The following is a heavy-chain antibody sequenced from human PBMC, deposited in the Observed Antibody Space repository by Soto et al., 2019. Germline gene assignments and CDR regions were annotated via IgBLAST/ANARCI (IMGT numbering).Heavy chain of an antibody. D-gene: IGHD3-3*01. J-gene: IGHJ4*02. CDR1: GFTFSSYA. CDR3: AKSLGRFLEWLPFDY. CDR2: ISGSGGST. Sequence: PGGSLRLSCAASGFTFSSYAMSWVRQAPGKGLEWVSAISGSGGSTYYADSVKGRFTISRDKSKNTLYLQMNSLRAEDTAVYYCAKSLGRFLEWLPFDYWGQGTLVTVSS. V-gene: IGHV3-23*01.